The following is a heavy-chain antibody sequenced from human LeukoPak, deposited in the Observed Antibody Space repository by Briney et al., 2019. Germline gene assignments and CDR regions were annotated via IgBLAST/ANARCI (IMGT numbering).Heavy chain of an antibody. V-gene: IGHV4-4*07. CDR2: IYLSGNT. Sequence: SETLPLTCTVSGVSISSYYWSWIRQSAGKGLEWIGRIYLSGNTKYNPSLKSRGTISVDKSKNQFSLKLSSVTAADTAMYYCASGYVGSSPFEYWGQGTLVTVSS. CDR1: GVSISSYY. CDR3: ASGYVGSSPFEY. J-gene: IGHJ4*02. D-gene: IGHD3-10*01.